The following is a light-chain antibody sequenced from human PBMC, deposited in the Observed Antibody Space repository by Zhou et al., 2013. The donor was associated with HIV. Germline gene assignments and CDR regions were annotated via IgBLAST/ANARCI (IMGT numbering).Light chain of an antibody. Sequence: AIQLTQSPSSFSASAGDRVTITCRATQSINGYLAWYQQKPGKVPNLLIYATSTLQSGVPSRFSGSGSGADFTLTINSLQPDDFATYYCLQHSDYPWTFGQGTKVEIK. CDR2: ATS. CDR1: QSINGY. CDR3: LQHSDYPWT. J-gene: IGKJ1*01. V-gene: IGKV1-8*01.